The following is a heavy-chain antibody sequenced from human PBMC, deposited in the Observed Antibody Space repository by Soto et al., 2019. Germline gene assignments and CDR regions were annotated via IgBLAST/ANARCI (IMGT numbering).Heavy chain of an antibody. CDR3: ARCSGGSCSDFDY. CDR1: GGSFSGYY. Sequence: QVQLQQWGAGLLKPSETLSLTCAVYGGSFSGYYWSWIRHPPGKGLEWIGEINHSGSTNYNPSLKSRVTISVDTSKNQFSLKLSSVTAADTAVYYCARCSGGSCSDFDYWGQGTLVTVSS. J-gene: IGHJ4*02. CDR2: INHSGST. D-gene: IGHD2-15*01. V-gene: IGHV4-34*01.